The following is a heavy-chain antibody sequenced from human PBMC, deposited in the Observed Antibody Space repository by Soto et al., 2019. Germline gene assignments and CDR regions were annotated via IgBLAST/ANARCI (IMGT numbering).Heavy chain of an antibody. D-gene: IGHD2-21*02. CDR3: AKFTVVTRWFDP. V-gene: IGHV3-23*01. CDR2: ISGSGGST. J-gene: IGHJ5*02. CDR1: VFTCSRYY. Sequence: WWSLRLSCSASVFTCSRYYMNWFRQAPGKGLEWVSAISGSGGSTYYADSVKGRFTISRDNSKNTLYLQMNSLRAEDTAVYYCAKFTVVTRWFDPWGQGTLVTVSS.